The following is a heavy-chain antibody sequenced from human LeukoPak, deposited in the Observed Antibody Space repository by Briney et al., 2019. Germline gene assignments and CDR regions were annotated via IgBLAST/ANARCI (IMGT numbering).Heavy chain of an antibody. Sequence: GGSLRLSCAASGFTFSSYWMSWVRQAPGKGLEWVANIKQDGSEKYYVDSVKGRFTISRDNAENSLYLQMNSLRAEDTAVYYCARDLRVPSYYYDSSGYYSDWGQGTLVTVSS. CDR1: GFTFSSYW. J-gene: IGHJ4*02. CDR3: ARDLRVPSYYYDSSGYYSD. CDR2: IKQDGSEK. D-gene: IGHD3-22*01. V-gene: IGHV3-7*01.